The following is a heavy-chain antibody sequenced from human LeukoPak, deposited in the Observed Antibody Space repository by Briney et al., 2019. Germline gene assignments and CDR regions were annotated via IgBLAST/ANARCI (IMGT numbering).Heavy chain of an antibody. Sequence: ASVKLSCKASGYTFTTYAMNWLRQAPGQGLEWMGWINPKSGGTNYAQKFQGRVTMTRDTSISTAYMDMSSLRSDDTAVYYCARNLWFGESSDAFDMWGQGTMVTVSS. CDR2: INPKSGGT. J-gene: IGHJ3*02. D-gene: IGHD3-10*01. CDR1: GYTFTTYA. V-gene: IGHV1-2*02. CDR3: ARNLWFGESSDAFDM.